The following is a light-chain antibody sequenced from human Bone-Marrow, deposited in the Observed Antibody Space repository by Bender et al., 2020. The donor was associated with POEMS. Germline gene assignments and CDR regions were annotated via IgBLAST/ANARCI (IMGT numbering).Light chain of an antibody. Sequence: QSALSQPRSVSGSPGQSVTISCTGTADDVGGYDYVSWYQQHPGEAPKLIIYDVYKRPSGVPDRFSASKSGITATLIISGLQAEDEAEYHCCSHAGTYSLVFGTGTKVTVL. V-gene: IGLV2-11*01. CDR3: CSHAGTYSLV. CDR2: DVY. J-gene: IGLJ1*01. CDR1: ADDVGGYDY.